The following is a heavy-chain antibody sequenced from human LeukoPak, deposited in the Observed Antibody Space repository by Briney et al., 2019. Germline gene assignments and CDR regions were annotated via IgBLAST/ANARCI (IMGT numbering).Heavy chain of an antibody. Sequence: GGSLKLSCEASGFTFSSYEMNWGRQAPGKGLEWVSYISSSGSTIYYADSVKSRFTISRDNAKNSLYLQMNSLRAEDTAVYYCARGPTLVVPAAARLDPWGQGTLVTVSS. D-gene: IGHD2-2*01. CDR1: GFTFSSYE. J-gene: IGHJ5*02. CDR3: ARGPTLVVPAAARLDP. V-gene: IGHV3-48*03. CDR2: ISSSGSTI.